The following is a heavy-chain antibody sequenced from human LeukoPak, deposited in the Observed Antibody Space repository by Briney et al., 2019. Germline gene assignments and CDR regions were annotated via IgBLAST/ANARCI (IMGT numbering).Heavy chain of an antibody. D-gene: IGHD2-2*01. CDR1: GFTFTDYY. Sequence: ASVKVPCKASGFTFTDYYIQWVRQAPGQGLEWMGWINPNNGDTKYAQKFQGLVTMSRDTSISTAYMELSRLTADDTAIYYCARTKPPCSSCLLLDYWGQETLVTVSS. J-gene: IGHJ4*02. V-gene: IGHV1-2*02. CDR3: ARTKPPCSSCLLLDY. CDR2: INPNNGDT.